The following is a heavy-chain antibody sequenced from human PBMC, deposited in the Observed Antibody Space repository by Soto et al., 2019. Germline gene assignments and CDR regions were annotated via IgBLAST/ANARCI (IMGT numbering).Heavy chain of an antibody. D-gene: IGHD3-3*02. CDR3: ARDKARPQLGGNYYYVLDV. J-gene: IGHJ6*02. CDR1: GGTFRTSA. CDR2: IMPVFRRP. Sequence: QVQLVQSGAEVKKPGSSVKVSCKASGGTFRTSAISWVRQAPGQGLEWVGGIMPVFRRPKYAQNFQGRVTITADESTSTAYMELSSLRSDDTGVYYCARDKARPQLGGNYYYVLDVWGQGNAVTVSS. V-gene: IGHV1-69*12.